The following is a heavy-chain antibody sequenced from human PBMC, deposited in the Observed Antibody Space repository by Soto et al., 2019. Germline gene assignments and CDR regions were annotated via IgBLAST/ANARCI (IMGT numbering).Heavy chain of an antibody. CDR2: VHYSGNT. CDR3: ARQDRVVAEGRWFDP. J-gene: IGHJ5*02. D-gene: IGHD2-15*01. V-gene: IGHV4-38-2*02. Sequence: KTSETLSLTCTVSGYSISSGYHWAWIRQPPGKGLEWLGSVHYSGNTYYNPSLKSRLTISVDKSKNQFSLNLSSVTAADTAVYYCARQDRVVAEGRWFDPWGQGTLVTVSS. CDR1: GYSISSGYH.